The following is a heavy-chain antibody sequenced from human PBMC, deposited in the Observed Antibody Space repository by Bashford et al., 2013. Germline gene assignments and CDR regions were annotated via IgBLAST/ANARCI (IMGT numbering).Heavy chain of an antibody. Sequence: WVRQAPGQRPEWMGRIDAVNGNTHYAQQFQDRVSISWDTSATTAYLEVKSLRSDDTAVYYCARGGAGYGYLNRAPDYWGQGTLVTVSS. CDR3: ARGGAGYGYLNRAPDY. CDR2: IDAVNGNT. D-gene: IGHD5-24*01. J-gene: IGHJ4*02. V-gene: IGHV1-3*01.